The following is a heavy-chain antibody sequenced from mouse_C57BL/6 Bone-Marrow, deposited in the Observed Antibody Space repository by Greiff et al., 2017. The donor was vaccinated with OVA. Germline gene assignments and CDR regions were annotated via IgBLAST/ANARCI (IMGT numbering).Heavy chain of an antibody. D-gene: IGHD1-1*01. V-gene: IGHV1-87*01. CDR2: GQGLEWIG. Sequence: SGPELARPWASVKISCQAFYTFSRRVHFAIRDTNSWMQWVKQRPGQGLEWIGAIYPGNGDTSYNQKFKGTATLTADKSSSTAYMQLSSLTSEDSAVYYCALITTVGSLYAMDYWGQGTSVTVSS. J-gene: IGHJ4*01. CDR3: SEDSAVYYCALITTVGSLYAMDY. CDR1: YTFSRRVH.